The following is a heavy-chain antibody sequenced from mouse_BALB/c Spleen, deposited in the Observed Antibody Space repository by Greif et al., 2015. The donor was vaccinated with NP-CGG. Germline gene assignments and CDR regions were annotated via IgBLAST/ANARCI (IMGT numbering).Heavy chain of an antibody. D-gene: IGHD4-1*01. V-gene: IGHV1S81*02. CDR2: INPSNGRT. CDR3: ELAMDY. Sequence: QVQLQQPGAELVKPGASVKQSCKACGYTLTSYWMHWVKQRPGQGLEWIGEINPSNGRTNYNEKFKSKATLTVDKSSSTAYMQLSSLTSGDSAVYYCELAMDYWGQGPSVTVSS. J-gene: IGHJ4*01. CDR1: GYTLTSYW.